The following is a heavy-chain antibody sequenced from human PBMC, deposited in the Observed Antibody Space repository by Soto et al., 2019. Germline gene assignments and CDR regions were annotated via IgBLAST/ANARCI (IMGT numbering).Heavy chain of an antibody. Sequence: GSLRLSCAASGFNFSDHYMNWIRQAPVKGLEWVSYISGSSRYTNFADSVKGRFTISRDNAKNSLYLQMNSLRAEETAVYYCARHTSGWHYYDYWGQGTPVTVSS. CDR2: ISGSSRYT. CDR1: GFNFSDHY. CDR3: ARHTSGWHYYDY. V-gene: IGHV3-11*06. D-gene: IGHD6-19*01. J-gene: IGHJ4*02.